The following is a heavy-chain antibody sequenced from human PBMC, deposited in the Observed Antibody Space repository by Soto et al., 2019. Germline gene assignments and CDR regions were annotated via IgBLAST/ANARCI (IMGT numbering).Heavy chain of an antibody. V-gene: IGHV3-21*01. CDR1: GFTFSSYS. CDR2: ISSSSSYI. J-gene: IGHJ4*02. CDR3: ASVSSSGNYFDY. Sequence: GGSLRLSCAASGFTFSSYSMNWVRQAPGKGLEWVSSISSSSSYIYYADSVKGRFTISRDNAKNSLYLQMNSLRAEDTAVYYCASVSSSGNYFDYWGQGTLVTVSS. D-gene: IGHD6-6*01.